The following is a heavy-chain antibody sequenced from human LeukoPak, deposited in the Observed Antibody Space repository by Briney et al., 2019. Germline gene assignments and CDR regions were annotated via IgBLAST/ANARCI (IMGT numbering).Heavy chain of an antibody. J-gene: IGHJ4*02. CDR1: GFTFSSYA. D-gene: IGHD2-2*01. V-gene: IGHV3-30*04. Sequence: GGSLRLSCAASGFTFSSYAMHWVRQAPGKGLEWVAVISYDGSNKYYADSVKGRFTISRDNSKNTLYLQMNSLRAEDTAVYYCAREWDIVVVPAAVDYWGQGTLVTVSS. CDR3: AREWDIVVVPAAVDY. CDR2: ISYDGSNK.